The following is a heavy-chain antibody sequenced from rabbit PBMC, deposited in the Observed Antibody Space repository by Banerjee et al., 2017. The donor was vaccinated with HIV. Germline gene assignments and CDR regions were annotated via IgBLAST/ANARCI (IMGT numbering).Heavy chain of an antibody. V-gene: IGHV1S40*01. Sequence: QSLEESGGDLVKPGASLTLTCIASGFDFSSNAMCWVRQAPGKGLEWIACNYAGGSGSTYYASWATGRFTISKTSSTTVTLQMTSLTAADTATYFCARDRPNNDGYSFDLWGPGTLVTVS. CDR2: NYAGGSGST. CDR3: ARDRPNNDGYSFDL. CDR1: GFDFSSNA. D-gene: IGHD1-1*01. J-gene: IGHJ4*01.